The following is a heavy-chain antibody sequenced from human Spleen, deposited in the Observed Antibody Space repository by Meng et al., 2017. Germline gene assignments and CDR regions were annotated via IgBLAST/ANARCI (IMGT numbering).Heavy chain of an antibody. CDR1: GGSLSSSNW. V-gene: IGHV4-4*02. Sequence: QSQEAGPGRGKPSGTLPPPSAVSGGSLSSSNWWSWARHPPGKGLGLVGEIYLGGSTNYTPSLKSRVTISVDKSKNQFSLKLSSVTAADTAVYYCARSGFVRQNWFDPWGQGTLVTVSS. D-gene: IGHD3-9*01. CDR2: IYLGGST. CDR3: ARSGFVRQNWFDP. J-gene: IGHJ5*02.